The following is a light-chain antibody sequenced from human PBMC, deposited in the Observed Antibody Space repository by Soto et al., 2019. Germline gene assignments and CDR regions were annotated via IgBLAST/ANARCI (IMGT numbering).Light chain of an antibody. CDR1: QSVSSD. CDR3: QEYNNWPLT. V-gene: IGKV3-15*01. Sequence: EIELTQSPVTLSVSPGERATLSCRASQSVSSDLAWFQQKPGQAPRLLIYGASTRATGIPARFSGSGSGTEFTLTISSLQSEDFAIYYCQEYNNWPLTFGRGTKVEIK. CDR2: GAS. J-gene: IGKJ4*01.